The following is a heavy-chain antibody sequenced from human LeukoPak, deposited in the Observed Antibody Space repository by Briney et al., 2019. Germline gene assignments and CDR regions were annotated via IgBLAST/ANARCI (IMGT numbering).Heavy chain of an antibody. V-gene: IGHV4-59*01. CDR3: ARGDSSPVDY. CDR2: IYYSGST. J-gene: IGHJ4*02. Sequence: SETLSLTCTVSGGSISSYYWSWIRQPPGKGLEWIGYIYYSGSTNYNPSLKSRVTISVDTSKNQFSLKLSSVTAADTAVYYCARGDSSPVDYWGQGTLVTVSS. D-gene: IGHD6-13*01. CDR1: GGSISSYY.